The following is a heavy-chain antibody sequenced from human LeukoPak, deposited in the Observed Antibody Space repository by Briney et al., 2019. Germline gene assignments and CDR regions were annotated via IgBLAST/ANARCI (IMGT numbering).Heavy chain of an antibody. D-gene: IGHD3-22*01. CDR2: ISGGGGST. V-gene: IGHV3-23*01. CDR1: GFTFSSYA. J-gene: IGHJ4*02. CDR3: ATHRGPLAYDSSGQGDY. Sequence: GGSLRLSCAASGFTFSSYAMSWVRQAPGKGLEWVSAISGGGGSTYYADSVKGRFTISRDNSKNTLYLQMNSRRAEDTAVYYCATHRGPLAYDSSGQGDYWGQGTLVTVSS.